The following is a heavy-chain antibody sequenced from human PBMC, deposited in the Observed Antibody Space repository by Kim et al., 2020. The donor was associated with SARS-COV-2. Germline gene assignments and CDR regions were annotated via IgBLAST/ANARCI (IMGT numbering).Heavy chain of an antibody. J-gene: IGHJ4*02. CDR2: ISSNGGST. Sequence: GGSLRLSCAASGFTFSSYAMHWVRQAPGKGLEYVSAISSNGGSTYYANSAKGRFTISRDNSKNTLYLQMGSLRAEDMAVYYCARLGIAAAGTDNWGQGTLVTVSS. CDR1: GFTFSSYA. V-gene: IGHV3-64*01. D-gene: IGHD6-13*01. CDR3: ARLGIAAAGTDN.